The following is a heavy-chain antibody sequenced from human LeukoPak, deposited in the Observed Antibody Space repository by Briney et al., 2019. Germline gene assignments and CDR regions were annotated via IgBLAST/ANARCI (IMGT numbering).Heavy chain of an antibody. Sequence: PGGSLRLSCAASGFTVSSNYMSWIRQAPGKGLEWVSYISSSGSTIYYADSVKGRFTISRDNAKNSLYLQMNSLRAEDTAVYYCARLTGDFWSQPGLYYMDVWGKGTTVTVSS. CDR3: ARLTGDFWSQPGLYYMDV. CDR2: ISSSGSTI. D-gene: IGHD3-3*01. V-gene: IGHV3-11*04. CDR1: GFTVSSNY. J-gene: IGHJ6*03.